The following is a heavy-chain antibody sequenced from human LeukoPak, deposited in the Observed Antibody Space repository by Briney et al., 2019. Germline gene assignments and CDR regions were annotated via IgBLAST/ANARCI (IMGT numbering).Heavy chain of an antibody. CDR3: VRDLHWGGFDV. CDR2: ISYDSSNT. D-gene: IGHD7-27*01. V-gene: IGHV3-30*04. CDR1: GFTFSSYT. J-gene: IGHJ3*01. Sequence: GGSLRLSCVASGFTFSSYTMHWVRQAPDKGLDWLAVISYDSSNTYYADSVRGRFTISRDNSKNTLFLQMSSLRAEDTALYYCVRDLHWGGFDVWGQGTMVTVSS.